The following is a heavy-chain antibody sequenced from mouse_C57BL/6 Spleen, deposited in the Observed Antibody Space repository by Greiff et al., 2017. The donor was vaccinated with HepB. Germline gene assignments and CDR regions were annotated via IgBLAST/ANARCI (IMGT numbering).Heavy chain of an antibody. V-gene: IGHV1-19*01. Sequence: EVQLQQSGPVLVKPGASVKMSCKASGYTFTDYYMNWVKQSHGKSLEWIGVINPYNGGTSYNQKFKGKATLTVDKSSSTAYMELNSLTSEDSAVYYCAFTTVVARAMDYWGQGTSVTVSS. CDR3: AFTTVVARAMDY. CDR1: GYTFTDYY. J-gene: IGHJ4*01. CDR2: INPYNGGT. D-gene: IGHD1-1*01.